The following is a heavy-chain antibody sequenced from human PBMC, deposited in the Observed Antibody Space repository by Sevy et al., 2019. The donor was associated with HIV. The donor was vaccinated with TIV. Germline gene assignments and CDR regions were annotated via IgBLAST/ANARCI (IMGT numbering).Heavy chain of an antibody. V-gene: IGHV3-30*04. D-gene: IGHD3-16*01. CDR3: ARDGSSGGLFLKDYYYFGMDV. CDR1: GFTFSSYE. CDR2: ITYDGNNK. J-gene: IGHJ6*02. Sequence: GGSLRLSCAASGFTFSSYEMSWVRQAPGKGLEWVAVITYDGNNKYNADSVKDRFTITKDNSKNSLYLQMNSLRAEDTAVDYCARDGSSGGLFLKDYYYFGMDVWGQGTTVTVSS.